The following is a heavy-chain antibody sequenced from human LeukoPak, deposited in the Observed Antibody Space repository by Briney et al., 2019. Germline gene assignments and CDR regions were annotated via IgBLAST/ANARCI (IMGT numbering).Heavy chain of an antibody. J-gene: IGHJ4*02. CDR1: GFTVSSNY. CDR3: ANFQTSVAAPYYFDY. CDR2: ISGSGGST. Sequence: PGGSLRLSCAASGFTVSSNYMSWVRQAPGKGLEWVSAISGSGGSTYYADSAKGRFTISRDNSKNTLYLQMNSLRAEDTAVYYCANFQTSVAAPYYFDYWGQGTLVTVSS. D-gene: IGHD6-19*01. V-gene: IGHV3-23*01.